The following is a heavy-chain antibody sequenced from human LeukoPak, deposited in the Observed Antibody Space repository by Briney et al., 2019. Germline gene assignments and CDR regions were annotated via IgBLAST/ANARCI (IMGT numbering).Heavy chain of an antibody. CDR3: ARLPTRDLDY. Sequence: PGESLKISCKGSGNSFTNYWIGWVRQMPGKGLEWMGIIYPGDSETRNSPSFQGQVTISADKSISTAYLQWSSLKASDTAIYYCARLPTRDLDYWGQGTLVTVSS. CDR1: GNSFTNYW. J-gene: IGHJ4*02. V-gene: IGHV5-51*01. CDR2: IYPGDSET.